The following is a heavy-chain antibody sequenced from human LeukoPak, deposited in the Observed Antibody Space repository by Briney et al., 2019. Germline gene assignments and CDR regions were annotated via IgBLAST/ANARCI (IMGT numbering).Heavy chain of an antibody. CDR1: GGSVSGHY. V-gene: IGHV4-59*02. CDR3: AREAPGGSGWTYFDY. D-gene: IGHD6-19*01. J-gene: IGHJ4*02. Sequence: PSETLSLTCAVSGGSVSGHYWDWIRQPPGTGLEWVGYIYASGSANYHPSLKSRVTISLDTSQNLVSLRLTSVTADDTAVYYCAREAPGGSGWTYFDYWGQGSLVTVSS. CDR2: IYASGSA.